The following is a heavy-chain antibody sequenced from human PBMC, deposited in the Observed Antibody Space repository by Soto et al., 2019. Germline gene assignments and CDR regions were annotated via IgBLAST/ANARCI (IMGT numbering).Heavy chain of an antibody. CDR2: IYHSGST. CDR3: ARRRGFPYYYGMDV. CDR1: GGSISSGGYS. J-gene: IGHJ6*02. Sequence: QLQLQESGSGLVKPSQTLSLTCAVSGGSISSGGYSWSWIRQPPGKGLEWIGYIYHSGSTYYNPSLKSRVTISVDRSKNQCSLKLSSVTAADTAVYYCARRRGFPYYYGMDVWGQGTTVTVSS. D-gene: IGHD5-12*01. V-gene: IGHV4-30-2*01.